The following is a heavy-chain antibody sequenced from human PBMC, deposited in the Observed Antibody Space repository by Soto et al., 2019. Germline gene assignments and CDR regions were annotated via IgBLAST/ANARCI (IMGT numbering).Heavy chain of an antibody. Sequence: QLQLQESGPGLVKPSETLSLTCTVSGGSISSSSYYWGWIRQPPGKGLEWIGSIYYSGSTYYNPSLKSRVTISVDTSKNQFSLKLSSVTAADTAVYYCARTVYDYIWGSYRLDAFDIWGQGTMVTVSS. CDR1: GGSISSSSYY. J-gene: IGHJ3*02. D-gene: IGHD3-16*02. CDR3: ARTVYDYIWGSYRLDAFDI. V-gene: IGHV4-39*01. CDR2: IYYSGST.